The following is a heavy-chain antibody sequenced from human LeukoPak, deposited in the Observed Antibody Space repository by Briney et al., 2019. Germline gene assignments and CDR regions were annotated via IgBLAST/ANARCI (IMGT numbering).Heavy chain of an antibody. J-gene: IGHJ4*02. D-gene: IGHD3-10*01. CDR2: ISSSSSHI. CDR3: ARGGARLYGSGSYYFDY. CDR1: GFTFSSYS. V-gene: IGHV3-21*04. Sequence: PGGSLRLSCAASGFTFSSYSMNWVRQAPGKGLEWVSSISSSSSHIYYADSVKGRFTISRDNAENSLYLQMNSLRAEDTAVYYCARGGARLYGSGSYYFDYWGQGTLVTVSS.